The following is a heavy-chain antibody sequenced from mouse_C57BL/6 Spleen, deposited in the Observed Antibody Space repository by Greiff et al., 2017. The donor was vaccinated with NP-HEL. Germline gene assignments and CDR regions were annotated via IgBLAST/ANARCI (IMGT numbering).Heavy chain of an antibody. CDR3: ARHYGSSYVWYFDV. Sequence: DVKLVESGGDLVKPGGSLKLSCAASGFTFSSYGMSWVRQTPDKRLEWVATISSGGSYTYYPDSVKGRFTISRDNAKNTLYLQMSSLKSEDTAMYYCARHYGSSYVWYFDVWGTGTTVTVSS. V-gene: IGHV5-6*02. CDR2: ISSGGSYT. CDR1: GFTFSSYG. J-gene: IGHJ1*03. D-gene: IGHD1-1*01.